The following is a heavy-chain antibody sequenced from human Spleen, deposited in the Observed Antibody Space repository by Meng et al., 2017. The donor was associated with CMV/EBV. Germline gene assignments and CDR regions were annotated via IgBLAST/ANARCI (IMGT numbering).Heavy chain of an antibody. V-gene: IGHV4-59*01. J-gene: IGHJ4*02. CDR1: GGSMSSYH. CDR2: ISESGSP. Sequence: SETLSLTCSVSGGSMSSYHWSWIRQPPGKGLEWIGYISESGSPTYNPSLKSRVTILGVTSRNQFSLKVSSLTAADTAVYYCARVSHDYGDYVFDYWGQGTLVTVSS. CDR3: ARVSHDYGDYVFDY. D-gene: IGHD4-17*01.